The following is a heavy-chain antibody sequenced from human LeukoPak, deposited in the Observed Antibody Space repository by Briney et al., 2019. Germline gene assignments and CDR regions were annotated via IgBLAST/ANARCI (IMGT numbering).Heavy chain of an antibody. CDR1: GFTFSSYA. V-gene: IGHV3-23*01. CDR3: AKDQRIVVVVNFDY. J-gene: IGHJ4*02. D-gene: IGHD2-21*01. Sequence: GGSLRLSCAASGFTFSSYAMSQVRQAPGKGLEWVSAISGSGGSTYYADSVKGRFTISRDNSKNSLYLQMNSLRAEDTAVYYCAKDQRIVVVVNFDYWGQGTLVTVSS. CDR2: ISGSGGST.